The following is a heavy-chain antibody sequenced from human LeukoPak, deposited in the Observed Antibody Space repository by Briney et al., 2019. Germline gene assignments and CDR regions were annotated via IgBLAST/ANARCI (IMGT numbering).Heavy chain of an antibody. J-gene: IGHJ4*02. CDR1: GGSISSGGYY. Sequence: SETLSLTCTVSGGSISSGGYYWSWIRQHPGKGLEWIGYIYYSGSTYYNPSLKSRVTISVDTSKNQFSLKLSSVTAADTAVRYCASVYYDPPHYFDYWGQGTLVTVSS. D-gene: IGHD3-3*01. CDR3: ASVYYDPPHYFDY. CDR2: IYYSGST. V-gene: IGHV4-31*03.